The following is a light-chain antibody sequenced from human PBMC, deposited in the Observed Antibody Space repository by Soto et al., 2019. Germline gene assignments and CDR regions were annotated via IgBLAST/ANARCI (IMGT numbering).Light chain of an antibody. V-gene: IGLV2-8*01. CDR1: SSDVGKYNF. CDR2: DVT. J-gene: IGLJ7*01. CDR3: TTYACSISPLV. Sequence: QAALTQPPSASGSPGQSVTISCTGASSDVGKYNFVSWYQQHPGKAPKLMIYDVTERPSGVPDRFSGSKSGNTASLTVSGLQADDEVDYYSTTYACSISPLVFGAGTLLPVL.